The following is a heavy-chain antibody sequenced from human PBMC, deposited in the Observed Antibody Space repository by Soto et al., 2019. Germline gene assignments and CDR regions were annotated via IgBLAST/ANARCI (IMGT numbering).Heavy chain of an antibody. V-gene: IGHV1-8*01. CDR1: GYTFTSYD. CDR2: MNPNSGNT. D-gene: IGHD6-13*01. CDR3: ARGFRAAAETYYYYGMDV. Sequence: QVQLVQSGAEVKKPGASVQVSCKASGYTFTSYDINWVRQATGQGLEWMGWMNPNSGNTGYAQKFQGRVTMTRNTSISTAYMELSSLRSEDTAVYYCARGFRAAAETYYYYGMDVWGQGTTVTVSS. J-gene: IGHJ6*02.